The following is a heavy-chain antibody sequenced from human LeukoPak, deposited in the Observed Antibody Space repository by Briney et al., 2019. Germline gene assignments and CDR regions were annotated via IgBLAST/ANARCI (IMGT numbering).Heavy chain of an antibody. CDR1: GYTFTGYY. J-gene: IGHJ5*02. CDR2: INPNSGGT. D-gene: IGHD1-7*01. V-gene: IGHV1-2*02. CDR3: ARSTWNYGKSLNWFDP. Sequence: ASVKVSCKASGYTFTGYYMHWVRQAPGQGLEWMGWINPNSGGTNYAQKFQGRVTMTRDTSISTAYMELSRLRSDNTAVYYCARSTWNYGKSLNWFDPWGQGTLVTVSS.